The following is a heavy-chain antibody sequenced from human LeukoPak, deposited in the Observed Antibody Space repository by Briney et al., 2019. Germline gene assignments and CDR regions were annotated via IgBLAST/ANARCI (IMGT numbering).Heavy chain of an antibody. J-gene: IGHJ4*02. CDR2: IYYSGST. Sequence: SETLSLTCAVYGGSFSGYYWSWIRQPPGKGLEWIGYIYYSGSTNYNPSLKSRVTISVDTSKNQFSLKLSSVTAADTAVYYCAGTDSSGYFTHFDYWGQGTLVTVSS. CDR3: AGTDSSGYFTHFDY. CDR1: GGSFSGYY. D-gene: IGHD3-22*01. V-gene: IGHV4-59*01.